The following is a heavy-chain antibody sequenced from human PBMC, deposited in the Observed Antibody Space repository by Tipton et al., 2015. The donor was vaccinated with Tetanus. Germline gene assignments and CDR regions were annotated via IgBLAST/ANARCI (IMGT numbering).Heavy chain of an antibody. CDR2: IKQDGSEK. J-gene: IGHJ6*03. CDR1: GFTFSSYW. Sequence: SLRLSCAASGFTFSSYWMSWVRQAPGKGLEWVANIKQDGSEKYYVDSVKGRFTISRDNAKNSLYLQMNSLRAVDTAVYYCAREDPIAVAGKTYYYMDVWGKGTTVTVSS. V-gene: IGHV3-7*01. CDR3: AREDPIAVAGKTYYYMDV. D-gene: IGHD6-19*01.